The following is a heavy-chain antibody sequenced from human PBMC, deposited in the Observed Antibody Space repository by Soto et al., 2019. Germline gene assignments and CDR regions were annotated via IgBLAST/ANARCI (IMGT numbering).Heavy chain of an antibody. V-gene: IGHV1-69*08. J-gene: IGHJ6*02. CDR3: AREDRDRETGLVPAAIDGMDV. CDR2: IIPVFGIA. Sequence: QVQLVQSGAAVKKPGSSVKVSCKASGGTFSRYSFTWVRQAPGHGLAWMGRIIPVFGIASYAQKFQGRVTITADKSTSTAYMELSSLRSEDTAVYYCAREDRDRETGLVPAAIDGMDVWGQGTTVTVSS. CDR1: GGTFSRYS. D-gene: IGHD2-2*02.